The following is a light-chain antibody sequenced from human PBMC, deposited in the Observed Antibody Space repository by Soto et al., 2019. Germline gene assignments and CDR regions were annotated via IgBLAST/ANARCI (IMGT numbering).Light chain of an antibody. Sequence: DIQMTQSPSTLSASVVARVTITCLASQSISTWLAWYQQKPGKAPKVLIYDASSLESGVPSRFSGSGSGTEFTLTISSLQPDDFATYYCQQYQSYSFSFGGGTKVDIK. CDR2: DAS. J-gene: IGKJ4*01. CDR3: QQYQSYSFS. V-gene: IGKV1-5*01. CDR1: QSISTW.